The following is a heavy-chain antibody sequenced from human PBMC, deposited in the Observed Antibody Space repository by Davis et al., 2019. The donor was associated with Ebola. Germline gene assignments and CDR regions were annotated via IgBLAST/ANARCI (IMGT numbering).Heavy chain of an antibody. Sequence: GGSLRLSCAASGFTFSSYAMNWVRQAPGKGLEWVSTISGSGGRTYLAASVKGRFTISRDNSKNTLYLQMNSLRAEDTAVYYCAKGTYSGYWGQGTLVTVSS. CDR1: GFTFSSYA. J-gene: IGHJ4*02. V-gene: IGHV3-23*01. D-gene: IGHD1-26*01. CDR3: AKGTYSGY. CDR2: ISGSGGRT.